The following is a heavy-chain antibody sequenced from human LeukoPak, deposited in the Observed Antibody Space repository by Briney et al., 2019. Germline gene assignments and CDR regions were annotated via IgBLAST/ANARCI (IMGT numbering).Heavy chain of an antibody. D-gene: IGHD3-10*01. CDR1: GYTFTTYD. CDR2: MNPNSGNT. CDR3: ARANYYGSGKKDLDY. Sequence: GASVKVSCKASGYTFTTYDINWVRQATGQGLEWMGWMNPNSGNTGYAQKFQGRVTMTRNTYMSTAYMELSSLRSEDTAAYYCARANYYGSGKKDLDYWGQGTLVTVSS. J-gene: IGHJ4*02. V-gene: IGHV1-8*01.